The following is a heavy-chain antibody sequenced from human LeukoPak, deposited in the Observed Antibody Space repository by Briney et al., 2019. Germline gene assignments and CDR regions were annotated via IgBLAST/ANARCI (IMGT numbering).Heavy chain of an antibody. D-gene: IGHD6-19*01. Sequence: ASVKVSCKASGGTFSSYAISWVRQAPGQGLEWMGRIIPILGIANYAQKFQGRVTITADKSTSTAYMELSSLRSEDTAVYYCARDLGLSYSSSYYFDYWGQGTLVTVSS. V-gene: IGHV1-69*04. CDR3: ARDLGLSYSSSYYFDY. CDR2: IIPILGIA. J-gene: IGHJ4*02. CDR1: GGTFSSYA.